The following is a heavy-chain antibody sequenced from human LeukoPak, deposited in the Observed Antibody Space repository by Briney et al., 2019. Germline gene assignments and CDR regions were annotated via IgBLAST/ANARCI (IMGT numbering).Heavy chain of an antibody. V-gene: IGHV1-2*02. CDR3: AGENWYYDH. CDR1: GSIFNVYY. Sequence: ASVKVSCKSYGSIFNVYYMHWVRQVPGQGLEWMGWISPDGGVTNYAQKFQGRVTLTRDSATTTDYMELSRLTSDDTAAYYCAGENWYYDHWGQGTLVTVSS. J-gene: IGHJ4*02. CDR2: ISPDGGVT.